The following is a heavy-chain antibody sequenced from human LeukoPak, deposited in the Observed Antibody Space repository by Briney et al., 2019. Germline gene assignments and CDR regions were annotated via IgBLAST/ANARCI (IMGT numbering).Heavy chain of an antibody. CDR3: ARRVVVVPAAIAYDAFDI. D-gene: IGHD2-2*01. J-gene: IGHJ3*02. CDR1: GGSISSSSYY. CDR2: IYYSGST. Sequence: PSETLSLTCTVSGGSISSSSYYWGWIRRPAGEGLEWIGSIYYSGSTYYNPSLKSRVTISVDTSKNQFSLKLSSVTAADTAVYYCARRVVVVPAAIAYDAFDIWGQGTMVTVSS. V-gene: IGHV4-39*01.